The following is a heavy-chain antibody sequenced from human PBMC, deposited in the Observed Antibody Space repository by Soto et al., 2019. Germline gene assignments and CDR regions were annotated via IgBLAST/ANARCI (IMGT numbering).Heavy chain of an antibody. J-gene: IGHJ6*02. V-gene: IGHV1-69*01. D-gene: IGHD1-26*01. CDR1: GGTFSNYG. CDR3: ARDRTSTLVDRYYSMDV. CDR2: IIPMFGTS. Sequence: QVQLVQSGAEVKKPGSSVKVSCKASGGTFSNYGISWVRQAPGQGLEWMGGIIPMFGTSNYAQKFQGRVTITADASTSTDYMELSSLRSEDTAVYYCARDRTSTLVDRYYSMDVWGQGTTVTVSS.